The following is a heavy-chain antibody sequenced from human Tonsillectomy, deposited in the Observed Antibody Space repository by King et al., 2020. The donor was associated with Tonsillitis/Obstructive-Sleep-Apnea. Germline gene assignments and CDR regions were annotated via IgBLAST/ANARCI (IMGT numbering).Heavy chain of an antibody. V-gene: IGHV3-33*01. CDR1: GFTFRVYG. Sequence: VQLVESGGGVVQPGRSLRLSCVASGFTFRVYGMHWVRQAPGKGLEWVAVIWYDGSEKYYADSVKGRFSISRDNSKNTLYLQMNSLRAEDTAVYYCASRSGSYCDDWGQGTLVTVSS. CDR2: IWYDGSEK. D-gene: IGHD1-26*01. CDR3: ASRSGSYCDD. J-gene: IGHJ4*02.